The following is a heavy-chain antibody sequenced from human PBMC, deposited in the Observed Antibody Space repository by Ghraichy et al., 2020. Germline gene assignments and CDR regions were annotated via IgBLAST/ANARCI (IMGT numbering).Heavy chain of an antibody. J-gene: IGHJ6*02. CDR2: IRNKVNSYTT. V-gene: IGHV3-72*01. CDR3: ARVYHGLDV. CDR1: GFIFSDHY. Sequence: GGSLRLSCAASGFIFSDHYMDWVRQAPGKGLEWVGRIRNKVNSYTTEYAASVKGRFTISRDDSKNSLYLQMNSLKTEDTGVYYCARVYHGLDVWGQGTTVTVSS. D-gene: IGHD3-16*02.